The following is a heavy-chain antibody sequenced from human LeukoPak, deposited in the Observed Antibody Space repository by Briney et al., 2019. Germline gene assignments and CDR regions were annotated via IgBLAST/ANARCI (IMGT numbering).Heavy chain of an antibody. D-gene: IGHD1-1*01. CDR3: ARRTTGTTGAFDI. J-gene: IGHJ3*02. V-gene: IGHV4-39*01. CDR2: IYYSGST. CDR1: GGSISSSSYY. Sequence: SETLSLTCTVSGGSISSSSYYWGWIRQPPGKGLEWIGNIYYSGSTYYNPSLKSRVTISVDTSKNQFSLKLSSVTAADTAVYYCARRTTGTTGAFDIWGQGTMVTVSS.